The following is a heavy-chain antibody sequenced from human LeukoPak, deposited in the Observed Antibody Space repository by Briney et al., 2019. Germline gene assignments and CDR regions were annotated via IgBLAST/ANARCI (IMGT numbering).Heavy chain of an antibody. D-gene: IGHD3-10*01. CDR1: GFTFSNAW. Sequence: GGSLRLSCAASGFTFSNAWMSWVRQAPGKGLEWVGRIKSKTDGGTTDYAAPVKGRFTISRDDSKNTLYLQMNSLKTEDTAVYYCTPTQLWFGELFNYWGQGTLVTVSS. J-gene: IGHJ4*02. CDR3: TPTQLWFGELFNY. CDR2: IKSKTDGGTT. V-gene: IGHV3-15*01.